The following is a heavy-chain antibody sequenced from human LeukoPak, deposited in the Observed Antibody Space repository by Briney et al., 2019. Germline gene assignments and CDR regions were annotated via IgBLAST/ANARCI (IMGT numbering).Heavy chain of an antibody. Sequence: PSQTLSLTCTVSGGSISSGGYYWSWIRQHPGKGLEWIGYIYYSGSTYYNPSLKSRVTISVDTSKNQFSLKLSSVTAADTAVYYCARGRRAPSYYYGSGRHFDYWGQGTLVTVSS. CDR2: IYYSGST. V-gene: IGHV4-31*03. D-gene: IGHD3-10*01. J-gene: IGHJ4*02. CDR3: ARGRRAPSYYYGSGRHFDY. CDR1: GGSISSGGYY.